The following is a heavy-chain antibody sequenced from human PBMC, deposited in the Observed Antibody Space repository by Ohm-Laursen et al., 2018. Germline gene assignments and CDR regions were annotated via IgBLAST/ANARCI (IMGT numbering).Heavy chain of an antibody. CDR3: AKDIGPSYTSYIGD. Sequence: SLRLSCAAPGFSITNYWMHWVRQAPGKGLEWVSGISWNSGSIGYADSVKGRFTISRDNAKNSLYLQMNSLRAEDTALYYCAKDIGPSYTSYIGDWGQGTLVTVSS. CDR1: GFSITNYW. CDR2: ISWNSGSI. D-gene: IGHD1-26*01. V-gene: IGHV3-9*01. J-gene: IGHJ4*02.